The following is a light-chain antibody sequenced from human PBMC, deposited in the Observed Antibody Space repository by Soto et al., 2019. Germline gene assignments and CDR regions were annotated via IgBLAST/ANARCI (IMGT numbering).Light chain of an antibody. J-gene: IGLJ2*01. CDR2: GNS. CDR3: QSYDSSLSGYVV. Sequence: QSVLTQPPSVYGAPGQRVTISCTGSSSNIGAGYDVHWYQQLPGTAPKLLIYGNSNRPSGVPDRFSGSKSGTSASLAITGLQAEDEADYYGQSYDSSLSGYVVFGGGTKLTVL. CDR1: SSNIGAGYD. V-gene: IGLV1-40*01.